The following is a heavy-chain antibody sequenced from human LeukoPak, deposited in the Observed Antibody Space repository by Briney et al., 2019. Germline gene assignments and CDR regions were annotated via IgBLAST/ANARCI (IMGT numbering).Heavy chain of an antibody. V-gene: IGHV3-23*01. CDR1: GVGVHTFA. D-gene: IGHD5-24*01. CDR3: AKDHSADGWPTFEY. CDR2: ITKYDGRL. J-gene: IGHJ4*02. Sequence: PGGSLRLSCAVSGVGVHTFAMSWVRQAPRKGLEWLASITKYDGRLYYADSVRGRFTISRDTSQDELYLQMNSLRVDDSAIYYCAKDHSADGWPTFEYWGRGTLVTVSS.